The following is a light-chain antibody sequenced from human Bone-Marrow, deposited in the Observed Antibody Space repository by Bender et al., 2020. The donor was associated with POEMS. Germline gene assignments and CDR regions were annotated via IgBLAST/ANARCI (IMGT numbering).Light chain of an antibody. Sequence: QSALTQPASVSGSPGQSITISCTGASSDIGTYNYVSWYHHHPGKAPKLVIYDVSIRPSGVSPRFSGSKSGNTASLTISALQAEDEAHYYCGSYTDSPSLFVVFGGGTKLTVL. CDR2: DVS. V-gene: IGLV2-14*03. CDR1: SSDIGTYNY. J-gene: IGLJ2*01. CDR3: GSYTDSPSLFVV.